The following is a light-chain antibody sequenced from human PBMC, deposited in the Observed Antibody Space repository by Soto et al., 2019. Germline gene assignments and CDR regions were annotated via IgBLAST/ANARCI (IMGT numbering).Light chain of an antibody. V-gene: IGKV1-5*03. J-gene: IGKJ1*01. CDR2: KAS. CDR3: QQYNSYSWT. CDR1: QSISNW. Sequence: DIQMTQSPSTLSASVGDRVTITCRASQSISNWLAWYQQRPGKAPRLLIYKASNLESGVPSRFSGSGSGTEFTLIITSLQPDDSATYYCQQYNSYSWTFGQGTNVEIK.